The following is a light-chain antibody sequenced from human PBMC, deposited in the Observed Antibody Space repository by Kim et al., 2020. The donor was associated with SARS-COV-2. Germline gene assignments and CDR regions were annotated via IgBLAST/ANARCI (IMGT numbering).Light chain of an antibody. CDR3: AIWYNSTLV. Sequence: FTCTLRSGINIDIYRIDWYQQKPGSLPRYLLSYKSDSDMQQGSGVPSRFSGSKDASTSAGLLLISGLQSEDEADYYCAIWYNSTLVFGGGTQLTVL. J-gene: IGLJ2*01. CDR1: SGINIDIYR. CDR2: YKSDSDM. V-gene: IGLV5-39*01.